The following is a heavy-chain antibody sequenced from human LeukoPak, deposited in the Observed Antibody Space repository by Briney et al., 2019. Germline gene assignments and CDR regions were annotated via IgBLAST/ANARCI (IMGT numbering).Heavy chain of an antibody. Sequence: SSETLSLTCTVSGGSISSSSYYWGWIRQPPGKGLEWIGSIYYSGSTNYNPSLKSRVTISVDTSKNQFSLKLSSVTAADTAVYYCARGSSRWAKDYYYMDVWGKGTTVTVSS. V-gene: IGHV4-39*07. CDR1: GGSISSSSYY. J-gene: IGHJ6*03. CDR3: ARGSSRWAKDYYYMDV. CDR2: IYYSGST. D-gene: IGHD4-23*01.